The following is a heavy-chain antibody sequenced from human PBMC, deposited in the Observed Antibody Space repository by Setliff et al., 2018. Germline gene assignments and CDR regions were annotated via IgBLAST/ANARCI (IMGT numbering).Heavy chain of an antibody. J-gene: IGHJ4*02. CDR1: GGSFSDYY. CDR3: RFWSSYYKNDY. D-gene: IGHD3-3*01. CDR2: INQSGNT. V-gene: IGHV4-34*01. Sequence: PSETLSLTCTVYGGSFSDYYWGWIRQSPGKRPEWIVEINQSGNTNYNPSLNSRVSVSVDTPTNQFSLKVFSVTAADTAVYYCRFWSSYYKNDYWAQGTLVTVSS.